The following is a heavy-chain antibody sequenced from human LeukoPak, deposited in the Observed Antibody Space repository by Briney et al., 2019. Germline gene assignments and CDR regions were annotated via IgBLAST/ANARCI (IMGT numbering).Heavy chain of an antibody. Sequence: GGSLRLSCAASGFTFSDHYMDWVRQAPGKGLEWVAVIWYDGSNKYYADSVKGRFTISRDNSKNTLYLQMNSLRAEDTAVYYCARGPMGGWYFDYWGQGTLVTVSS. V-gene: IGHV3-33*08. CDR1: GFTFSDHY. CDR2: IWYDGSNK. D-gene: IGHD1-26*01. J-gene: IGHJ4*02. CDR3: ARGPMGGWYFDY.